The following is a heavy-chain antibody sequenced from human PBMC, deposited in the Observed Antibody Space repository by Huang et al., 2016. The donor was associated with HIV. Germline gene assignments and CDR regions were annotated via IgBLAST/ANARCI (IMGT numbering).Heavy chain of an antibody. CDR3: AKGRRAFDV. J-gene: IGHJ3*01. CDR1: GYSFSIYW. CDR2: IYPFESKS. Sequence: EVQLVQSGAEVKKPGESLKISCTGSGYSFSIYWIAWVRQMPGKGLEWMGIIYPFESKSNYSPAFEGHVSISVDKSINTVYLHWSSLKASDTAIYYCAKGRRAFDVWGQGTWVTVSS. V-gene: IGHV5-51*03.